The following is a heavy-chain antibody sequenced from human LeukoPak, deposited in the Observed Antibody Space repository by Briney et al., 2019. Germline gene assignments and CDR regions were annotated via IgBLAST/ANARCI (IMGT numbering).Heavy chain of an antibody. Sequence: PGRSLRLSCAASGFTFDDYAMHWVRHPPGKGLEWVSGISWNSGSIGYADSVKGRFTISRDNAKNSLYLQMGSLRAEDMAVYYCARDQDPAGYSSSWYLDYWGQGTLVTVSS. CDR1: GFTFDDYA. J-gene: IGHJ4*02. D-gene: IGHD6-13*01. V-gene: IGHV3-9*03. CDR3: ARDQDPAGYSSSWYLDY. CDR2: ISWNSGSI.